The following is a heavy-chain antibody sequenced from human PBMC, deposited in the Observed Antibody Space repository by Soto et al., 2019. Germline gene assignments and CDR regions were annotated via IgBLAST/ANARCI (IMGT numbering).Heavy chain of an antibody. Sequence: SETLSLTCTVLGGSMSSYYWTWIRQPAGKGLEWIGRVYSSGGTHYNPSLKSRVTISVDTSKNQFSLRLISVTDADTAVYYWARGQRFSDWFDPWGQGNLVTV. J-gene: IGHJ5*02. CDR2: VYSSGGT. D-gene: IGHD3-3*01. CDR3: ARGQRFSDWFDP. V-gene: IGHV4-4*07. CDR1: GGSMSSYY.